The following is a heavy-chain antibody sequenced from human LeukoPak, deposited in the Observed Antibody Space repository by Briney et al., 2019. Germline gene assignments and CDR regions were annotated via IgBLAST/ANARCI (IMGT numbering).Heavy chain of an antibody. J-gene: IGHJ4*02. D-gene: IGHD5-18*01. CDR2: INHSGST. Sequence: SETLSLTCAVYGGSFSGYYWSWIRQPPGKGLEWIGEINHSGSTNYNPSLKSRVTISVDTSKNQFSLKLSSVTAADTAIYYCARSRMNTADFDSWGQGALVTVSS. CDR3: ARSRMNTADFDS. V-gene: IGHV4-34*01. CDR1: GGSFSGYY.